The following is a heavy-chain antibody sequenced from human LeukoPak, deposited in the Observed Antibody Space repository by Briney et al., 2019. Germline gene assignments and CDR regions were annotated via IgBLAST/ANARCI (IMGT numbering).Heavy chain of an antibody. J-gene: IGHJ4*02. D-gene: IGHD3-10*01. V-gene: IGHV3-NL1*01. CDR3: AGFVRGLPD. CDR1: GFTFSSYG. Sequence: GGSLRLSCAASGFTFSSYGMHWVRQAPGKGLEWVSVIYDGNTYYADSVNRRFTISRDNSKNTLYLQMNSLRGEDTAIYYCAGFVRGLPDRGKGALVTVSS. CDR2: IYDGNT.